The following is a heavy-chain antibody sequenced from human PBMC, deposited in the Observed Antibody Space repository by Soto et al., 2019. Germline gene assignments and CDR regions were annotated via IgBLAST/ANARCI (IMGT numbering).Heavy chain of an antibody. CDR2: ISAYTGKT. J-gene: IGHJ6*02. CDR3: TRDTGGKGSGSYYFTDYYGMDV. Sequence: ASVKVSCKASGYTFTTYGISWVRQTPGQGLEWLGWISAYTGKTNYVQNLQGRVTMTTDTSTSTAYMELRSLRSDDTAVYYCTRDTGGKGSGSYYFTDYYGMDVWGQGTTVTVSS. D-gene: IGHD3-10*01. CDR1: GYTFTTYG. V-gene: IGHV1-18*04.